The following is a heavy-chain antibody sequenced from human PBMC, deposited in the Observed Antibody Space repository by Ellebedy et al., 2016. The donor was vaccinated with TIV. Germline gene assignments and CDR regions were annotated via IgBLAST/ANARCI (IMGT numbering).Heavy chain of an antibody. CDR2: IIWNSGDT. V-gene: IGHV3-9*01. J-gene: IGHJ4*02. D-gene: IGHD4/OR15-4a*01. CDR1: GFTFHDLG. CDR3: VRDMSPGGAYY. Sequence: SLKIPCVGPGFTFHDLGMHWVRQVAGKGLERVSGIIWNSGDTGQPDSVKGRFTISRDNAKNSLYLQMNSLRAEDTALYYCVRDMSPGGAYYWGQGTLVTVSS.